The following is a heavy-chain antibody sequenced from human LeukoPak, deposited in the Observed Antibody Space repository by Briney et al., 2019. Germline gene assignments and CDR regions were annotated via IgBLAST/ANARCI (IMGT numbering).Heavy chain of an antibody. J-gene: IGHJ6*03. V-gene: IGHV4-34*01. D-gene: IGHD4-11*01. CDR2: INHSGST. Sequence: NPGGSLRLSCAASGFTFSDAWMSWIRQVPGKGLEWIGEINHSGSTNYNPSLKSRVTISVDTSKNEFSLKLSSVTATDTAVYHCARLYFSNYRLYYYYYMDVWGKGTTVTVSS. CDR3: ARLYFSNYRLYYYYYMDV. CDR1: GFTFSDAW.